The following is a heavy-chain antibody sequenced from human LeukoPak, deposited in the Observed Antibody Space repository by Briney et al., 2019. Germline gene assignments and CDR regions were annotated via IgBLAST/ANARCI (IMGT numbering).Heavy chain of an antibody. CDR2: ISTKNGKT. V-gene: IGHV1-18*01. CDR3: ARNRAYSGTYFDGLDM. J-gene: IGHJ3*02. CDR1: GYSFTTYG. D-gene: IGHD1-26*01. Sequence: ASVKVSCKASGYSFTTYGISWVRQAPGQGLEWMGWISTKNGKTNYAQSVQGRVTMTTDTATTTVAMELRGLRSDDTAVYYCARNRAYSGTYFDGLDMWGQGTLVTVSS.